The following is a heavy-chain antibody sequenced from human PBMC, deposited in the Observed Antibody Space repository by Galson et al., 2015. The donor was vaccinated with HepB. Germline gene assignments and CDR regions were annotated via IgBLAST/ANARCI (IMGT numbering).Heavy chain of an antibody. Sequence: VKVPGKVSGQTLTALSVQWVRQAPGKVLEWMGGFDPEDGETIYAQKFQGRGTMTDDTSTDTAYMELSSLRSEDTAVYYCATVLMLWVGGTYWGQGTLVTVSS. CDR3: ATVLMLWVGGTY. J-gene: IGHJ4*02. CDR1: GQTLTALS. V-gene: IGHV1-24*01. D-gene: IGHD3-16*01. CDR2: FDPEDGET.